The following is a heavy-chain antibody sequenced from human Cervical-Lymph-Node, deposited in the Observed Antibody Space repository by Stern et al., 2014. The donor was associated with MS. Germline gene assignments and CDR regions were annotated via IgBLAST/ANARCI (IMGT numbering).Heavy chain of an antibody. V-gene: IGHV4-59*01. CDR1: GASITSYY. Sequence: VQLEESGPGLLRPSETLSLTCTVSGASITSYYWSWIRQPQGKGLEWIGYIYYSGTTNYNASLKGRVAISIDTSKTQFSLRLSSVTAADTAVYYCARATDLWGQGTLVTVSS. CDR3: ARATDL. J-gene: IGHJ5*02. CDR2: IYYSGTT.